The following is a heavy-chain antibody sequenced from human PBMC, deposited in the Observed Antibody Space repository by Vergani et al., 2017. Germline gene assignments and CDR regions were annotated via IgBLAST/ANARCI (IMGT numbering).Heavy chain of an antibody. D-gene: IGHD3-10*01. CDR3: ARDPGREGLVYAFDI. CDR2: ISAYNGNT. J-gene: IGHJ3*02. V-gene: IGHV1-18*01. Sequence: QVQLVQSGAEVKKPGASVKVSCKASGYTFTSYGISWVRQGPGQGLEWMGWISAYNGNTNYAPKFQGKVTMTTDTSTSTAYMELRSLRSDDTAVYYCARDPGREGLVYAFDIWGQGTMVTVSS. CDR1: GYTFTSYG.